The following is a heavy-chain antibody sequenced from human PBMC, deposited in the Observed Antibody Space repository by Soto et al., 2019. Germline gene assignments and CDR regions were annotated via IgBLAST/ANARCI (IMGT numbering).Heavy chain of an antibody. V-gene: IGHV4-59*01. CDR2: IYYRGST. J-gene: IGHJ6*02. D-gene: IGHD1-26*01. CDR3: ARQQLLPFYYALDV. CDR1: GGSISGYY. Sequence: SETLSLTCNVSGGSISGYYWSWIRQSPGKGLEYIGYIYYRGSTNYNSSLKSRVTMSVGTSRNQFSLKMNSVTAADTAVYYCARQQLLPFYYALDVWGQGTTVTVSS.